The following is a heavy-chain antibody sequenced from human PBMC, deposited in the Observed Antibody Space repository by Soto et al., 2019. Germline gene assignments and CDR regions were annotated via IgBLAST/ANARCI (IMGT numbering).Heavy chain of an antibody. CDR2: IYYSGST. Sequence: SETLSLTCTVSGGSSSSYYWSWIRQPPGKGLEWIGYIYYSGSTNYNPSLKSRVTISVDTSKNQFSLKLSSVTAADTAVYYCARQLGYCSGGSCYGDNWFDPWGQGTLVTAPQ. J-gene: IGHJ5*02. CDR3: ARQLGYCSGGSCYGDNWFDP. CDR1: GGSSSSYY. V-gene: IGHV4-59*08. D-gene: IGHD2-15*01.